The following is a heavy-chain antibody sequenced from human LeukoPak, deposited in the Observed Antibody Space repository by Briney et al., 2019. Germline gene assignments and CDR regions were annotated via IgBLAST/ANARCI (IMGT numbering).Heavy chain of an antibody. CDR3: ARIIAAAGTIY. V-gene: IGHV4-59*01. CDR2: IYYSGST. Sequence: SSETLSLTCTVSGGSISSYYWSWIRQPPGKGLEWIGYIYYSGSTNYNPSLKSRVTISVDTSKNQFSLKLSSVTAADTAVYYCARIIAAAGTIYWGQGTLVTVSS. J-gene: IGHJ4*02. CDR1: GGSISSYY. D-gene: IGHD6-13*01.